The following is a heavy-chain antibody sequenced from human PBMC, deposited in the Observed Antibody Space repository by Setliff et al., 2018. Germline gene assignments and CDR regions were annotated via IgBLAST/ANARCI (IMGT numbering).Heavy chain of an antibody. J-gene: IGHJ5*02. CDR1: GYSINSDCF. D-gene: IGHD3-3*01. CDR2: ISHSGST. CDR3: VRGFTIFGVVKLERWFDP. Sequence: SETLSLTCAVSGYSINSDCFWGWIRQPPGKGLEWIGTISHSGSTSYNSSLKSRVTMSVDTSENQFFLKLSSVTAADTAVYYCVRGFTIFGVVKLERWFDPWGQGTLVTV. V-gene: IGHV4-38-2*01.